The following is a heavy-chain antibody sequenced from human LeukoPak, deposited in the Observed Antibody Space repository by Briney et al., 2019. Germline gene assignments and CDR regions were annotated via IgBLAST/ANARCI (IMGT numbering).Heavy chain of an antibody. CDR2: IYTSGST. J-gene: IGHJ4*02. CDR3: ARGDQPAGYFDY. CDR1: GGSISSYY. V-gene: IGHV4-4*09. D-gene: IGHD6-19*01. Sequence: SETLSLTCTVSGGSISSYYWSWIRQPPGKGLEWIGYIYTSGSTNYNPSLKSRVTISVDTSKNQSSLKLSSVTAADTAVYYCARGDQPAGYFDYWGQGTLVTVSS.